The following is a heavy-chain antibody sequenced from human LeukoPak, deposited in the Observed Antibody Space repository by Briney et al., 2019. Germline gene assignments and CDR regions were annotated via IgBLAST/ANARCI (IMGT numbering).Heavy chain of an antibody. V-gene: IGHV3-23*01. D-gene: IGHD6-19*01. CDR3: AKVDSSGWYVSSPDY. J-gene: IGHJ4*02. CDR2: ISGTGSST. Sequence: GGFLRLSCAASGFSLSSYWMTWVRQAPGKGLEWVSAISGTGSSTYYADSVKGRFTISRGNSKNTLYLQMNSLRTEDTAVYYCAKVDSSGWYVSSPDYWGQGTLVTVS. CDR1: GFSLSSYW.